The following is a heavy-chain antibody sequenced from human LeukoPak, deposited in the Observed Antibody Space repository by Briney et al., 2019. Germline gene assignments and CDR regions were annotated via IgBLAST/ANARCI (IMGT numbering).Heavy chain of an antibody. D-gene: IGHD3-22*01. CDR3: ARETSDDSSGYPDAFDI. V-gene: IGHV1-69*13. CDR2: IIPIFGTA. Sequence: ASVKVSCKASGGTFSSYAISWVRQAPGQGLEWMGGIIPIFGTANYAQKFQGRVTITADESTSTAYMELSSLRSEDTAVYYCARETSDDSSGYPDAFDIWGQGTMVTVSS. CDR1: GGTFSSYA. J-gene: IGHJ3*02.